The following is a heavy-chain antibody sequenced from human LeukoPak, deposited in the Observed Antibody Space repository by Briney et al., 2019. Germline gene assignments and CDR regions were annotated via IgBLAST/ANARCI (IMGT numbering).Heavy chain of an antibody. V-gene: IGHV3-23*01. CDR1: GFTFSSYA. J-gene: IGHJ3*02. Sequence: GGSLRLSCAASGFTFSSYAMSWVRQAPGKGLECVSAISGSGGSTYYADSVKGRFTISRDNSKNTLYPQMNSLRAEDTAVYYCAKDRSSPWHCDAFDIWGQGTMVTVSS. CDR2: ISGSGGST. D-gene: IGHD6-6*01. CDR3: AKDRSSPWHCDAFDI.